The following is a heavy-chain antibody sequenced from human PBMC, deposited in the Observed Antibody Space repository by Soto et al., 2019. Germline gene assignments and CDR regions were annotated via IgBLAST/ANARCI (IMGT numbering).Heavy chain of an antibody. V-gene: IGHV1-69*06. CDR2: IIPIFGTA. CDR3: ARGNYYDSSGYYCI. J-gene: IGHJ4*02. Sequence: SLKVSCKASGGTFSSYAISWVRQAPGQGLEWMGGIIPIFGTANYAQKFQGRVTITADKSTSTAYMELSSLRSEDTAVYYCARGNYYDSSGYYCIWGQGTLVTVSS. CDR1: GGTFSSYA. D-gene: IGHD3-22*01.